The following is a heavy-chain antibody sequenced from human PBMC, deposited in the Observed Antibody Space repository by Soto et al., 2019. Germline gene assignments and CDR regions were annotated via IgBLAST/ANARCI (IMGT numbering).Heavy chain of an antibody. J-gene: IGHJ5*02. Sequence: PGGSLRLCCAASGFTFSSYAMHWVRQAPGKGLEWVAVISYDGSNKYYADSVKGRFTISRDNSKNTLYLQMNSLRAEDTAVYYCARDPGSYVVDSWGQGTLVTVSS. CDR2: ISYDGSNK. D-gene: IGHD1-26*01. CDR3: ARDPGSYVVDS. CDR1: GFTFSSYA. V-gene: IGHV3-30-3*01.